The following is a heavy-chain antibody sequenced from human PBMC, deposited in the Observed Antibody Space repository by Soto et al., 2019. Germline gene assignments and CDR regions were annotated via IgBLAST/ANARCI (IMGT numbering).Heavy chain of an antibody. V-gene: IGHV3-21*01. J-gene: IGHJ6*02. D-gene: IGHD1-26*01. CDR1: GFTFSSYS. Sequence: GGSLRLSCAASGFTFSSYSMNWVRQAPGKGLEWVSSISSSSSYIYYADSVKGRFTIPRDNAKNSLYLQMNSLRAEDTAVYYCARDVGAKGYYYYGMDVWGQGTTVTVSS. CDR3: ARDVGAKGYYYYGMDV. CDR2: ISSSSSYI.